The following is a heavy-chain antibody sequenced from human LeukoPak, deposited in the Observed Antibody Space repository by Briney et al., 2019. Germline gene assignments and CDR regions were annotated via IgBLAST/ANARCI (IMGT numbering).Heavy chain of an antibody. CDR2: IMPLFGTA. V-gene: IGHV1-69*05. J-gene: IGHJ6*03. CDR1: GGTFNRYA. D-gene: IGHD5-24*01. Sequence: GSSVKVPCKASGGTFNRYAISWVRQAPGQGLEWMGGIMPLFGTATYAQEFQGRVTFTTDESASTAYMEVSSLRSEDTAVYYCASGSLGDGYGVGDYYQYMDVWGKGTTVTVSS. CDR3: ASGSLGDGYGVGDYYQYMDV.